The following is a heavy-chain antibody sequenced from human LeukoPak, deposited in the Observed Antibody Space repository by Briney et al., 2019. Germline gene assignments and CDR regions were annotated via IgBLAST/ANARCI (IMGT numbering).Heavy chain of an antibody. Sequence: PSETLSLTCTVSGGSISSYYWSWIRQPPGKGLEWIGYIYYSGSTNYNPSLKSRVTISVDTSKNQFSLKLSSVTAADTAVYYCARSHVYDYVWGSYRTDFDYWGQGTLVTVSS. CDR1: GGSISSYY. CDR3: ARSHVYDYVWGSYRTDFDY. CDR2: IYYSGST. V-gene: IGHV4-59*12. J-gene: IGHJ4*02. D-gene: IGHD3-16*02.